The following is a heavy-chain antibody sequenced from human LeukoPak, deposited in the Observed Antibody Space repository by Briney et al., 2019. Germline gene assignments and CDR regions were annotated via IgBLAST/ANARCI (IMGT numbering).Heavy chain of an antibody. CDR2: INPSDGGT. D-gene: IGHD1-26*01. V-gene: IGHV1-46*01. Sequence: ASVRVSCKASGYTFTNYYLHWVRQAPGHGLEWMAIINPSDGGTYYEQKLQGRVTVTRDTSTSTVHMELSSLRSEDTAVYYCARASTNSGTSHYAPWGQGTLVTVSS. J-gene: IGHJ5*02. CDR3: ARASTNSGTSHYAP. CDR1: GYTFTNYY.